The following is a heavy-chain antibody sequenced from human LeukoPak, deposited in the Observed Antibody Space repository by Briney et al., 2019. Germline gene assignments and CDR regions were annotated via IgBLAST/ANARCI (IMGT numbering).Heavy chain of an antibody. V-gene: IGHV3-11*01. CDR3: ARDLHHRITMVRGVIISGY. D-gene: IGHD3-10*01. CDR1: GFTFSDYY. Sequence: PGGSLRLSCAASGFTFSDYYMSWIRQAPGKGLEWVSYISSSGSTIYYADSVKGRFTISRDNAKNSLYLQMNSLRAADTVVYYCARDLHHRITMVRGVIISGYWGQGTLVTVSS. CDR2: ISSSGSTI. J-gene: IGHJ4*02.